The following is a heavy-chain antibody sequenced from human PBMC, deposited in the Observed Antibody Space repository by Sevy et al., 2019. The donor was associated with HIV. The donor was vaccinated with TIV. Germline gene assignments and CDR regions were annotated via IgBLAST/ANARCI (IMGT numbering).Heavy chain of an antibody. J-gene: IGHJ4*02. CDR2: ISDNGYNL. CDR1: EFSFHDYY. V-gene: IGHV3-11*04. Sequence: GSLRLSCAASEFSFHDYYMSWIRQAPGMGLEYISYISDNGYNLYYADSVRGRFTISRDNAKNSLYLQMNSLRIEATAVYYCARAGPYTSRWHFDYWGQGTLVTVSS. D-gene: IGHD6-13*01. CDR3: ARAGPYTSRWHFDY.